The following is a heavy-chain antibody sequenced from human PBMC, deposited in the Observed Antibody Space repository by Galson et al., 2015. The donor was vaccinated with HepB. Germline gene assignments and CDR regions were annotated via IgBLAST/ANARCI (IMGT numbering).Heavy chain of an antibody. V-gene: IGHV4-34*01. D-gene: IGHD3-22*01. CDR3: ARWKPEPVRYYYDSRHYYFDY. Sequence: SETLSLTCAVYGGSFSGYYWSWIRQPPGKGLEWIGEINDSGSTNYNPSLKSRVTISVDTSKNQFSLKLSSVTAADTAVYYCARWKPEPVRYYYDSRHYYFDYWGQGTLVTVSS. J-gene: IGHJ4*02. CDR2: INDSGST. CDR1: GGSFSGYY.